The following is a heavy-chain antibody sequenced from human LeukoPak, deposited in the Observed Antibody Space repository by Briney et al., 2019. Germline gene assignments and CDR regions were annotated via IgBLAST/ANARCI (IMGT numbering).Heavy chain of an antibody. CDR2: IYYSGST. CDR3: ARANTNNDAFDI. D-gene: IGHD3-16*01. J-gene: IGHJ3*02. CDR1: GGSISSYY. V-gene: IGHV4-59*01. Sequence: SETLSLTCSVSGGSISSYYRSWIRQPPGKGLEWIGNIYYSGSTNDNSSLKTRVTISVDTSKNQFSLQLSSVTAADTAVYYCARANTNNDAFDIWGRGTLVTVSS.